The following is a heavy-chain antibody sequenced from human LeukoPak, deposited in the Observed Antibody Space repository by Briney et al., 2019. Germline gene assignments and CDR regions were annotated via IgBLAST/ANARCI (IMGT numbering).Heavy chain of an antibody. J-gene: IGHJ4*02. CDR3: ARGFLQDIVAVPADTPPGPSFDY. V-gene: IGHV4-34*01. D-gene: IGHD2-2*01. CDR1: GGSFSGYY. CDR2: INHSGST. Sequence: SETLSLTCAVYGGSFSGYYWSWIRQPPGKGLEWIGEINHSGSTNYNPSLKSRGTISVDTSKNQFSLKLSSVTAADTAVYSCARGFLQDIVAVPADTPPGPSFDYWGQGTLVTASS.